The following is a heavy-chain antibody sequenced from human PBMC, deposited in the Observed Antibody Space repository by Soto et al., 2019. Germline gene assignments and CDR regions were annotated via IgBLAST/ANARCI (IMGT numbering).Heavy chain of an antibody. CDR2: IYHIGIT. V-gene: IGHV4-39*07. Sequence: SETLSLTCTVSGGSISSGPYSWGWVRQPPGKGLEWIGEIYHIGITHYNPSLKSRVTISVDKSTNQVSLKLNSVTAADTAVYYCARVPGTYDNRGNWGQGILVTVSS. D-gene: IGHD3-9*01. CDR1: GGSISSGPYS. J-gene: IGHJ4*02. CDR3: ARVPGTYDNRGN.